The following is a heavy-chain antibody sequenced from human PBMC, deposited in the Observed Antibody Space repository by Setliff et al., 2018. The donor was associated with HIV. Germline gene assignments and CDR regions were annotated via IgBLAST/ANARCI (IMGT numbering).Heavy chain of an antibody. CDR2: CNPKRGDS. V-gene: IGHV1-2*02. J-gene: IGHJ4*02. CDR1: GYRFIDYY. Sequence: ASVKVSCKASGYRFIDYYMHWLRQAPGQGLERVGGCNPKRGDSFYAQKFQGRVIISMDTSTSTTYMDLPRLTTDDTAIYFCARKQEIEGVVPKIAFDRWGQGTLVTVSS. CDR3: ARKQEIEGVVPKIAFDR. D-gene: IGHD3-9*01.